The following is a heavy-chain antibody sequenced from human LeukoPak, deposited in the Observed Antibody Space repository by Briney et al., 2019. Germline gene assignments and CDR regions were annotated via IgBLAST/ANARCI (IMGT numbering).Heavy chain of an antibody. CDR2: ITHSGST. J-gene: IGHJ5*02. CDR3: ARAPRVYCSSTSCYSNWFDP. V-gene: IGHV4-34*01. Sequence: SETLSLTCAVYGGSFSGYYWSWIRQPPGKGLEWIGKITHSGSTNYNPSLKSRVTISVDTSKNQFSLKLSSVTAADTAVYYCARAPRVYCSSTSCYSNWFDPWGQGTLVTVSS. CDR1: GGSFSGYY. D-gene: IGHD2-2*02.